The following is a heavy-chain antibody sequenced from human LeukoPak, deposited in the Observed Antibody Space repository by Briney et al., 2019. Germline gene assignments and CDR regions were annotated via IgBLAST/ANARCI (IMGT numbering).Heavy chain of an antibody. CDR3: GILPGSGH. CDR1: GFTVSHNY. CDR2: IYSGGST. Sequence: GGSLRLSCAASGFTVSHNYMTWVRQAPGKGLEWVSIIYSGGSTYYADSVKARFTISRDNSKNTLYLQMNILRAEDTAVYYCGILPGSGHWGQGTLVTVSS. J-gene: IGHJ1*01. V-gene: IGHV3-53*01. D-gene: IGHD2-15*01.